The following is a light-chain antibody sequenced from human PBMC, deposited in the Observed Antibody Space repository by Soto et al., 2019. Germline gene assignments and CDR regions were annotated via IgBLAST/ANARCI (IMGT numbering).Light chain of an antibody. CDR2: GAS. J-gene: IGKJ5*01. CDR3: QQYSNWPPIT. Sequence: EIVLTQSPGTLSLSPGGRATLSCRASQSVSSSYLAWYQQKPGQAPRLLIYGASSRATGIPARFSGSGSGTEFTLTISSLQSEDFAVYYCQQYSNWPPITFGQGTRLEIK. CDR1: QSVSSSY. V-gene: IGKV3-20*01.